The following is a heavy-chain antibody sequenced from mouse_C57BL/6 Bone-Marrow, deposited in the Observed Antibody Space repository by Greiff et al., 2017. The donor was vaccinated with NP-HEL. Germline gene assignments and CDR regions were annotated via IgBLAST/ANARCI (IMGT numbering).Heavy chain of an antibody. CDR1: GFTFSDFY. J-gene: IGHJ3*01. CDR2: SRNKANDYTT. V-gene: IGHV7-1*01. CDR3: AIDADGYYGFAY. Sequence: EVKLVESGGGLVQSGRSLRLSCATSGFTFSDFYMEWVRQAPGKGLEWIAASRNKANDYTTEYSASVKGRFIVSRDTSQSILYLQMNALRAEDTAIYYCAIDADGYYGFAYWGQGTLVTVSA. D-gene: IGHD2-3*01.